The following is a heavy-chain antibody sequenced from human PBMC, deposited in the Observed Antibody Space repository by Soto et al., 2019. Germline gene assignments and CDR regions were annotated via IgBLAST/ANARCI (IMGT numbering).Heavy chain of an antibody. D-gene: IGHD2-2*01. CDR1: GFTFSSYA. CDR2: IGESGTPT. CDR3: ARYIPGVRYDGMDV. J-gene: IGHJ6*02. Sequence: EVQLLESGGGLVQPGGSLRLSCAASGFTFSSYAMKWVRQAPGKGLEWVSLIGESGTPTYYADSVKGRFTISRDNSGNTLFLEMYSLRAEDTAVYYCARYIPGVRYDGMDVWGQGTTVTVYS. V-gene: IGHV3-23*01.